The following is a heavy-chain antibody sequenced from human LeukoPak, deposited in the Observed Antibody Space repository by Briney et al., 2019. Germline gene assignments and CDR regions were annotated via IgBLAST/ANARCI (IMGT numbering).Heavy chain of an antibody. CDR2: IYSGGST. CDR3: ARGGSYFDY. V-gene: IGHV3-66*01. Sequence: PGGSLRLSGAASGFTVSSSYMNWVRQAPGKGLEWVSVIYSGGSTSYEDSVKGRFTISRDISKNTLFLQMNSLRAEDTAVYYCARGGSYFDYWGQGTLVSVSS. J-gene: IGHJ4*02. D-gene: IGHD3-16*01. CDR1: GFTVSSSY.